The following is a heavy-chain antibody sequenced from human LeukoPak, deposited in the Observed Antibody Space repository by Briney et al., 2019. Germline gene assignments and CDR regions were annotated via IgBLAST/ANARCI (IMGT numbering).Heavy chain of an antibody. D-gene: IGHD6-13*01. J-gene: IGHJ5*02. Sequence: GASVRVSCKASGYTFTSYDINWVRQSTGQGLEWMGWMNPNSGNTGYAQKFQGRVTMTRNTSISTAYMELSSLRSEDTAVYYCARGLNIAAADNWFDPWGQGTLVTVSS. CDR1: GYTFTSYD. CDR2: MNPNSGNT. CDR3: ARGLNIAAADNWFDP. V-gene: IGHV1-8*01.